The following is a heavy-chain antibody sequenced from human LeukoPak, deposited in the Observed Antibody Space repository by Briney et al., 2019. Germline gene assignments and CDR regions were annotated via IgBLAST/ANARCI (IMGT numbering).Heavy chain of an antibody. V-gene: IGHV5-51*01. CDR2: TYPGDSDT. CDR3: ARLAGSGRYISGAQRYYYYYYMDV. D-gene: IGHD3-10*01. Sequence: GESLKISCKGSGYSFTSYWIGWVRQMPGKGLEWMGITYPGDSDTRYSPSFQGQITISAGKSISTAYLQWSSLKASDTAMYYCARLAGSGRYISGAQRYYYYYYMDVWGKGTTVTISS. J-gene: IGHJ6*03. CDR1: GYSFTSYW.